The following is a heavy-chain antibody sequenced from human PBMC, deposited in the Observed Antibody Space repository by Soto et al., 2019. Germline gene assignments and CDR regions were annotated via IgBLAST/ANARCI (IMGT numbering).Heavy chain of an antibody. Sequence: PGGSLRLSCAASGFTFSSYWMSWVRQAPGKGLEWVANIKQDGSEKYYVDSVKGRFTISRDNAKNSLYLQMNSLRAEDTAVYYCAKVPYDFWSGYYPPLYFDYWGQGTLVTVSS. CDR1: GFTFSSYW. D-gene: IGHD3-3*01. CDR2: IKQDGSEK. V-gene: IGHV3-7*03. CDR3: AKVPYDFWSGYYPPLYFDY. J-gene: IGHJ4*02.